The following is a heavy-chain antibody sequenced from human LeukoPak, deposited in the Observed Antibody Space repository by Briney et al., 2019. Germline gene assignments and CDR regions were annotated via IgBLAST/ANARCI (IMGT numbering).Heavy chain of an antibody. D-gene: IGHD6-19*01. CDR2: ISTYNGNT. V-gene: IGHV1-18*01. Sequence: GASVKVFCKASGYTFTNYGISWVRQAPGQGLEWMGWISTYNGNTNYAQKVQGRVTMNTDTSTSTAYMELSSLRSEDTAVYYCARDLVEQWLATYWYFDLWGRGTLVTVSS. J-gene: IGHJ2*01. CDR3: ARDLVEQWLATYWYFDL. CDR1: GYTFTNYG.